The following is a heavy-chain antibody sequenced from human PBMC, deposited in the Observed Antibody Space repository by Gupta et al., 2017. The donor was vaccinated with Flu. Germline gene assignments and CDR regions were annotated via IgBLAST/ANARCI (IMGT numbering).Heavy chain of an antibody. CDR3: ARDSGRVGAIGWFDP. V-gene: IGHV3-33*01. Sequence: QVQLVESGGGVVQPGRSLRLSCAASGFTFSSYGMHWVHQAPGKGLEGVAVIWYDGSNKYYADSVKGRFTISRDNSKNTLYLQMNSLRAEETAVYYCARDSGRVGAIGWFDPWGQGTLVTVSS. J-gene: IGHJ5*02. CDR2: IWYDGSNK. CDR1: GFTFSSYG. D-gene: IGHD1-26*01.